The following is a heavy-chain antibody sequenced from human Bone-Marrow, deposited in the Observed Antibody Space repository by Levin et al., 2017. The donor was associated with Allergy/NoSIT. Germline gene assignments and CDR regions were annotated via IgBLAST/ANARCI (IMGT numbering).Heavy chain of an antibody. J-gene: IGHJ4*02. CDR3: AKGGSYPLDY. Sequence: GGSLRLSCAASGFTFSNYWMHWVRQAPGKGLVWVSRINTDGSSTSYADSVKGRFTISRDNAKNTLYLQMNSLRAEDTAVYDCAKGGSYPLDYWGQGTLVTVSS. D-gene: IGHD1-26*01. CDR1: GFTFSNYW. CDR2: INTDGSST. V-gene: IGHV3-74*01.